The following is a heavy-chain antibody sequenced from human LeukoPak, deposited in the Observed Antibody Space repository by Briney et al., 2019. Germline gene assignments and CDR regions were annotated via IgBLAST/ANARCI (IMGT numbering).Heavy chain of an antibody. CDR3: ARVRYCSSTSCYEIDY. CDR1: GGSFSGYY. Sequence: PSETLSLTCAVYGGSFSGYYWSWIRQPPGKGLEWIGEINHSGSTNYNPSLKSRVTISVDTSKNQFSLKLSSVTAADTAVYYCARVRYCSSTSCYEIDYWGQGTLVTVSS. D-gene: IGHD2-2*01. CDR2: INHSGST. V-gene: IGHV4-34*01. J-gene: IGHJ4*02.